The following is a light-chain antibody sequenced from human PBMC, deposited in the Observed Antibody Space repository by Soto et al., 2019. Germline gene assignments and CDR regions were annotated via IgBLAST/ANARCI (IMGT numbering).Light chain of an antibody. CDR1: QPINTY. CDR3: HHRTNWPPEDT. CDR2: DAS. J-gene: IGKJ2*01. V-gene: IGKV3-11*01. Sequence: EVLLTQSPATLSFTPGESATLSCRASQPINTYLGWYQQKSGQSPRLLIYDASNRAADIPARFSASGFGTDFTLTISSLKPEAFGTYYCHHRTNWPPEDTFGQGTKLEI.